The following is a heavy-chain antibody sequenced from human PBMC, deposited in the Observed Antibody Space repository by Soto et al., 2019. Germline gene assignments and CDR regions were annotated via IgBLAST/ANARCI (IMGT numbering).Heavy chain of an antibody. CDR2: IYYRGTT. D-gene: IGHD2-2*01. J-gene: IGHJ2*01. V-gene: IGHV4-31*03. CDR1: GGSIDSYGSY. Sequence: QVQLQESGPGLVKPSQTLSLTCTGSGGSIDSYGSYGSWIRQSPGEGLEWLGYIYYRGTTYYNPSLKSRVSMSLDTSKNQFSLKLSPVTAADTASYYCACGHCLRRSCSYLDLWGRGTLFTFSS. CDR3: ACGHCLRRSCSYLDL.